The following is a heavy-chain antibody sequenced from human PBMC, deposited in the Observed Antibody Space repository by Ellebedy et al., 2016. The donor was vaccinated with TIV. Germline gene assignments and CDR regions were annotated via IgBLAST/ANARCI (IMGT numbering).Heavy chain of an antibody. CDR3: TTPPLMRYLVMVQPDS. CDR2: FDPEDGET. Sequence: ASVKVSCKVSGNSLTELSIHWVRQAPGKGLEWMGGFDPEDGETFSAQGFQGRVTLTEDTSTNTAYMGLSSLRSEDTAVYYCTTPPLMRYLVMVQPDSWGQGTLVTVSS. D-gene: IGHD3-10*01. V-gene: IGHV1-24*01. CDR1: GNSLTELS. J-gene: IGHJ4*02.